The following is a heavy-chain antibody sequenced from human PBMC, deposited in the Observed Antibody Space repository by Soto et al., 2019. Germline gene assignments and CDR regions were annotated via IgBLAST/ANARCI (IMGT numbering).Heavy chain of an antibody. D-gene: IGHD6-13*01. V-gene: IGHV5-10-1*03. J-gene: IGHJ4*02. Sequence: EVQLVQSGAEVKKPGESLRISCKGSGYSFTSYWISWVRQMPGKGLEWMGRIDPSDSYTNYSPSFHGHVTISADKSISTAYLQWSSLQASDTDMYYCASHFISSSWSPPFDYWGQGTLVTVSS. CDR3: ASHFISSSWSPPFDY. CDR1: GYSFTSYW. CDR2: IDPSDSYT.